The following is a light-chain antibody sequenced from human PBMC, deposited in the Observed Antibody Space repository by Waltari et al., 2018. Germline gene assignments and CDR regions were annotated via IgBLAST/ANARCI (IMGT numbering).Light chain of an antibody. V-gene: IGKV2-30*01. Sequence: DVVMTQSPLSLPVTLGQPASISCRSSQSLVYSDGNTDLNWFQQRQGQSPRRLIYKVSNRESGVPGRFSGSGSCTDFTLKISRVEAEDFVVYYCMQGTHMYTFGQGTKLEIK. CDR3: MQGTHMYT. J-gene: IGKJ2*01. CDR1: QSLVYSDGNTD. CDR2: KVS.